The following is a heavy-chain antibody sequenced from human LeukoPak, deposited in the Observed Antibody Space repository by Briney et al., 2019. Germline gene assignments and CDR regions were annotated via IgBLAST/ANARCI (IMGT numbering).Heavy chain of an antibody. CDR3: ASVFTIYYPRRYYFDY. CDR1: GGSFSGYY. J-gene: IGHJ4*02. Sequence: SETLSLTCAVYGGSFSGYYWSWIRQPPGKGLEWIGEINHSGSTNYNPALKSRVTISVDTSKNQFSLKLSSVTAADTAVYYCASVFTIYYPRRYYFDYWGQGTLVTVSS. D-gene: IGHD3-22*01. CDR2: INHSGST. V-gene: IGHV4-34*01.